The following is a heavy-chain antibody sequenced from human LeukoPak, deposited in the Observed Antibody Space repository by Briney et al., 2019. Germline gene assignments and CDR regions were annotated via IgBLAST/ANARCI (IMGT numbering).Heavy chain of an antibody. Sequence: GGSLRLSCAASGFTFSSYAMSWVRQAPGKRLEWVSAISGSGGSTYYADSVKGRFTISRDNSKNTLYLQMNSLRAEDTAVYYCAKLRRAGYSSSWYRNWFDPWGQGTLVTVSS. V-gene: IGHV3-23*01. D-gene: IGHD6-13*01. CDR3: AKLRRAGYSSSWYRNWFDP. CDR2: ISGSGGST. CDR1: GFTFSSYA. J-gene: IGHJ5*02.